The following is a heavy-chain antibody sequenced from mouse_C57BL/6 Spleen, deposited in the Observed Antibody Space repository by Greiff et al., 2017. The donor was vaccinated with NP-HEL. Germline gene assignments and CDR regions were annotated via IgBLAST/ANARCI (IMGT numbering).Heavy chain of an antibody. CDR2: FYPGSGSI. CDR1: GYTFTEYT. Sequence: QVQLKESGAELVKPGASVKLSCKASGYTFTEYTIHWVKQRSGQGLEWIGWFYPGSGSIKYNEKFKDKATLTADKSSSTVYMELSRLTSEDSAVYVCARHEEKGYGPPWFAYWGQGTLVTVSA. V-gene: IGHV1-62-2*01. D-gene: IGHD2-2*01. J-gene: IGHJ3*01. CDR3: ARHEEKGYGPPWFAY.